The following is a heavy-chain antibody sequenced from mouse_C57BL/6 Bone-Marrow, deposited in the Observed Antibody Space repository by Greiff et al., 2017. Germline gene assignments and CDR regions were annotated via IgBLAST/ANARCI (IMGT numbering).Heavy chain of an antibody. CDR2: IYPGDGDT. CDR3: ARIEDY. J-gene: IGHJ2*01. CDR1: GYAFSSSW. V-gene: IGHV1-82*01. Sequence: VQLQQSGPELVKPGASVKISCKASGYAFSSSWMNWVKQRPGKGLEWIRRIYPGDGDTNYNGKFKGKATLTADKSSSTAYMQLSSLTSEDSAVYFCARIEDYWGQGTTLTVSS.